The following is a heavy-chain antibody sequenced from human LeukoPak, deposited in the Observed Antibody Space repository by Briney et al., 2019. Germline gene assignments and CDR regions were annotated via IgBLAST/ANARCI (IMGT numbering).Heavy chain of an antibody. V-gene: IGHV4-59*01. J-gene: IGHJ6*02. Sequence: SETLSLTCTVSGGSISSYYWSWIWQPPGKGLEWIGYIYYSGSTNYNPSLKSRVTISVDTSKNQFSLKLSSVTAADTAVYYCARVKSYCSGGSCYSGYYYYYGMDVWGQGTTVTVSS. CDR1: GGSISSYY. CDR2: IYYSGST. D-gene: IGHD2-15*01. CDR3: ARVKSYCSGGSCYSGYYYYYGMDV.